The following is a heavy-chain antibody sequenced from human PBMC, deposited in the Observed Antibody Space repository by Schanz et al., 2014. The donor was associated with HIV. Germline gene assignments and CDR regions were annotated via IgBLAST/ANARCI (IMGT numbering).Heavy chain of an antibody. CDR2: ISSDGSEE. J-gene: IGHJ4*02. CDR3: AKGASTYHDSSGFYPDY. D-gene: IGHD3-22*01. V-gene: IGHV3-30*18. CDR1: GFTFSSFG. Sequence: QVQLVESGGGVVQPGRSLRLSCAASGFTFSSFGMHWVRQAPGKGLEWVAVISSDGSEEYFADSVKGRFTISRENSKNTLYPKMNSLRTEDTALYYCAKGASTYHDSSGFYPDYWSPGTLVTVSS.